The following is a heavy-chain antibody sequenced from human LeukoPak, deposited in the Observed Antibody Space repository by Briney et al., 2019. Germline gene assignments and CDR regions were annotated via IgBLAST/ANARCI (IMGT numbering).Heavy chain of an antibody. CDR2: INPNSGDT. V-gene: IGHV1-2*02. CDR1: VYSFPAKY. D-gene: IGHD5-18*01. J-gene: IGHJ4*02. Sequence: ASVKVSCKASVYSFPAKYMHWVRQAPGQGLEWMGWINPNSGDTTFAQKFQDRGTMTRDTSISTAYMELSSLTSDDTAVCYCARGQYRYAVDYWGQGTLVTVSS. CDR3: ARGQYRYAVDY.